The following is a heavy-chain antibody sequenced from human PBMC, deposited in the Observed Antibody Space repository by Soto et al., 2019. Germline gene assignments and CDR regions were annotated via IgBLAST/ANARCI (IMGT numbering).Heavy chain of an antibody. CDR2: INPTSGST. J-gene: IGHJ4*02. V-gene: IGHV1-46*01. CDR3: ARDLAAGDH. D-gene: IGHD6-13*01. Sequence: QVQLVQSGAEVKKPGASVKVSCKASGYTFTNYYIHWVRQAPGQGLEWMGIINPTSGSTNYAQKFQGRVTLTYDTSTTTVYMELSVLRSDDTAVLYCARDLAAGDHWGQGNLVTVSS. CDR1: GYTFTNYY.